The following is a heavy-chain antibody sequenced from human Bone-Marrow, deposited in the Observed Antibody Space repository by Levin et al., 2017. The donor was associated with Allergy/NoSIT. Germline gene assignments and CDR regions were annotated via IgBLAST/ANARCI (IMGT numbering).Heavy chain of an antibody. CDR2: IYYIGST. J-gene: IGHJ5*02. CDR3: AKNTTTGGWFDP. D-gene: IGHD1-14*01. Sequence: PSQTLSLTCTVSGGSVRSGSHYWSWIRQAPGKGLEWIGNIYYIGSTNYNPSLKSRVPISVDTSKNQFSLNLNSVTAADTAIYYCAKNTTTGGWFDPWGQGTLVTVSS. V-gene: IGHV4-61*01. CDR1: GGSVRSGSHY.